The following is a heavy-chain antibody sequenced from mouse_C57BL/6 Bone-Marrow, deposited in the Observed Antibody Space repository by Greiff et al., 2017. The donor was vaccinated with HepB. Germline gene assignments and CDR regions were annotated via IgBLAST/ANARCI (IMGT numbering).Heavy chain of an antibody. D-gene: IGHD1-1*01. CDR3: ARDGGYYGSSTDYYAMDY. CDR1: GYSITSGYY. V-gene: IGHV3-6*01. J-gene: IGHJ4*01. CDR2: ISYDGSN. Sequence: VQLKESGPGLVKPSQSLSLTCSVTGYSITSGYYWNWIRQFPGNTLEWMGYISYDGSNNYNPSLKNRISITRDTSKNQFFRKLNSVTTEDTATYYCARDGGYYGSSTDYYAMDYWGQGTSVTVSS.